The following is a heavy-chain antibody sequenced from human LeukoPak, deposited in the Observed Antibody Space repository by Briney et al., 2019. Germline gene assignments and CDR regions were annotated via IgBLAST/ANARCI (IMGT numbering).Heavy chain of an antibody. CDR1: GGSISSYY. Sequence: SETLSLTCTVSGGSISSYYWSWIRQPPGKGLEWIGYIYYRGSTNYNPSLKSRVTISVDTSKNQFSLKLSSVTAADTAVYYCARERYYYDSSGSHYFDYWGQGTLVTVSS. CDR3: ARERYYYDSSGSHYFDY. D-gene: IGHD3-22*01. CDR2: IYYRGST. J-gene: IGHJ4*02. V-gene: IGHV4-59*01.